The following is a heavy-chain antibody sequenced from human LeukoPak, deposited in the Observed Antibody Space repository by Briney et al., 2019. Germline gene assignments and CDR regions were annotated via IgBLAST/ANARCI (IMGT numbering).Heavy chain of an antibody. J-gene: IGHJ6*03. Sequence: SETLSLTCTVSGGSISSYYWSWTRQPPGKGLEWIGYIYYSGSTNYNPSLKRRVTISVDTSKNQFFLKLSSVTAADTAVYYCARGGGSGSYYYYYYMDVWGKGTTVTISS. CDR2: IYYSGST. V-gene: IGHV4-59*01. CDR3: ARGGGSGSYYYYYYMDV. D-gene: IGHD3-10*01. CDR1: GGSISSYY.